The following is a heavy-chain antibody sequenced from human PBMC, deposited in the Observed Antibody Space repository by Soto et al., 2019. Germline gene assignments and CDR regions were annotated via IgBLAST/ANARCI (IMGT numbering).Heavy chain of an antibody. D-gene: IGHD4-17*01. V-gene: IGHV5-10-1*01. CDR2: IDPSDSYT. J-gene: IGHJ6*02. Sequence: GESLKIYCNGSRYSFTSYWISWVRQMPGKGLEWMGRIDPSDSYTNYSPSFQGHVTISADKPISTAYLQWSSLKASDTAMYYCARFPTVVTYYYYGMDVWGQGTTVTVSS. CDR3: ARFPTVVTYYYYGMDV. CDR1: RYSFTSYW.